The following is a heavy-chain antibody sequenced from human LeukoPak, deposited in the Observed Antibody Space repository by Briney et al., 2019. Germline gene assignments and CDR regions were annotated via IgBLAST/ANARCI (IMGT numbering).Heavy chain of an antibody. CDR2: IKRDGSVK. Sequence: GGSLRLSCAASGFTFSSYWMNWVRQAPGKGLEWVANIKRDGSVKNYLDSVKGRFTISRDNSKNTLYLQMNSLRAEDTAVYYCARVFRPSLTVFIIRGAFDIWGQGTMVTVSS. V-gene: IGHV3-7*01. D-gene: IGHD3-3*01. CDR3: ARVFRPSLTVFIIRGAFDI. J-gene: IGHJ3*02. CDR1: GFTFSSYW.